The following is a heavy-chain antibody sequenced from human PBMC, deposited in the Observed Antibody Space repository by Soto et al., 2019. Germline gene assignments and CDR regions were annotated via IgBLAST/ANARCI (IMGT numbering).Heavy chain of an antibody. J-gene: IGHJ6*02. CDR2: ISYDGSNK. D-gene: IGHD3-3*01. CDR3: ARRGPANDFWSGYYEGYYYYGMDV. Sequence: SLRLSCAASGFTFSNYAMGWVRQAPGKGLEWVAVISYDGSNKYYADSVKGRFTISRDNSKNTLYLQMNSLRAEDTAVYYCARRGPANDFWSGYYEGYYYYGMDVWGQGTTVTVSS. CDR1: GFTFSNYA. V-gene: IGHV3-30-3*01.